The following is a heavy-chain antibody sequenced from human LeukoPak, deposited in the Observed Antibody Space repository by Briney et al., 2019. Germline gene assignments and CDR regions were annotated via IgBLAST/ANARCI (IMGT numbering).Heavy chain of an antibody. V-gene: IGHV4-59*01. CDR1: GGSISSYY. J-gene: IGHJ5*02. CDR2: IYYSGST. Sequence: SETLSLTCTVSGGSISSYYWSWIRQPPGKGLEWIGYIYYSGSTNYNPSLKSRVTISVDTSKNQFSLKLSSVTAAVTAVYYCAGRHYDFWSGYYPLDPWGQGTLVTVSS. D-gene: IGHD3-3*01. CDR3: AGRHYDFWSGYYPLDP.